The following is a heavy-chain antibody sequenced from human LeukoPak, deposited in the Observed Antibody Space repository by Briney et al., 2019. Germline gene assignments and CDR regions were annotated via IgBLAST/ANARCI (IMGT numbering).Heavy chain of an antibody. CDR1: GFTFSSYS. CDR2: ISSSSSYI. J-gene: IGHJ4*02. CDR3: ARGSAVAGQGDY. D-gene: IGHD6-19*01. V-gene: IGHV3-21*01. Sequence: GGSLRLSCAASGFTFSSYSMNWVRQAPGKGLGWVSSISSSSSYIYYADSVKGRFTISRDNAKNSLYLQMNSLRAEDTAVYYCARGSAVAGQGDYWGQGTLVTVSS.